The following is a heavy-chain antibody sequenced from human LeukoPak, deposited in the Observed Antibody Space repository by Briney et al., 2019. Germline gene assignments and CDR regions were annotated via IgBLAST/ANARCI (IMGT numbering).Heavy chain of an antibody. CDR2: ISSSGSTI. V-gene: IGHV3-48*03. J-gene: IGHJ4*02. D-gene: IGHD5-18*01. CDR1: GFTFSSYE. CDR3: AREGYSYGYLSPYFDY. Sequence: GGSLRLSCAASGFTFSSYEMNWVRQAPGKGLEWVSYISSSGSTIYYADSVKGRFTISRDNAKNSLYLQMNSLRAEDTAVYYCAREGYSYGYLSPYFDYWGQGTLVTVSS.